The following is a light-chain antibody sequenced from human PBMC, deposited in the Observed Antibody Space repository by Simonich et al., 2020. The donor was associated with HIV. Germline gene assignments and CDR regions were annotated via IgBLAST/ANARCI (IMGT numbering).Light chain of an antibody. Sequence: DIVMTQSPDSLAVSLGERATINCKSSQSVLHSSNNKNYLAWYQQKPGQPPNLLIYWASTRESGVPDRFSGSGSGTDFTLTISSLQAEDVAVYYCQQYYSTRTFGQGTKVEIK. CDR1: QSVLHSSNNKNY. J-gene: IGKJ1*01. V-gene: IGKV4-1*01. CDR2: WAS. CDR3: QQYYSTRT.